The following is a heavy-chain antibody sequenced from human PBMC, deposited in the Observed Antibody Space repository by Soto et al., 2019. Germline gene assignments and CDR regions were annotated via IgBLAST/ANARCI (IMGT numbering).Heavy chain of an antibody. V-gene: IGHV3-23*01. J-gene: IGHJ4*02. CDR2: IRGTGGET. D-gene: IGHD2-21*01. Sequence: EVELLESGGGIVQPGGSLRVSCVASGFTFRNFVMSWVRQAPGKGLEWVSAIRGTGGETFYADSVKGRFTISRDNSKSTLYLEMNGLRGEDTALYFWVQDRGWGVVSPSHDYCGQGTLVTVSS. CDR1: GFTFRNFV. CDR3: VQDRGWGVVSPSHDY.